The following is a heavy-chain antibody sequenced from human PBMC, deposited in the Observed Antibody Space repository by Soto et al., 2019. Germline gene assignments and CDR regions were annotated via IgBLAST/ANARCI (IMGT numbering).Heavy chain of an antibody. D-gene: IGHD3-9*01. V-gene: IGHV3-21*01. CDR3: AREIRYLDTFDY. CDR2: ISSSSSYI. CDR1: GFTFSSYS. Sequence: EVQLVESGGGLVKPGGSLRLSCAASGFTFSSYSMNWVRQAPGKGLEWVSSISSSSSYIYYADSVKGRFTISRDNAKNSLYLQMNSLRAGDTAVYYCAREIRYLDTFDYWGQGNPVNGSS. J-gene: IGHJ4*02.